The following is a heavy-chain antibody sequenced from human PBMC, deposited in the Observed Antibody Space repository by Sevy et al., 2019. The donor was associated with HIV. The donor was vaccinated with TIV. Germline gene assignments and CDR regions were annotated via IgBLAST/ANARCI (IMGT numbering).Heavy chain of an antibody. V-gene: IGHV3-30*19. Sequence: GGSLRLSCEASQFTFSNYGMHWVRQAPGKGLEWVAVTSYDGSHKYYADSVKGRFTVSRDNSRNILSLEMNSLRRDDTAVYYCARGENDDEFFQYWGQGTLVTVSS. J-gene: IGHJ1*01. CDR1: QFTFSNYG. D-gene: IGHD1-26*01. CDR3: ARGENDDEFFQY. CDR2: TSYDGSHK.